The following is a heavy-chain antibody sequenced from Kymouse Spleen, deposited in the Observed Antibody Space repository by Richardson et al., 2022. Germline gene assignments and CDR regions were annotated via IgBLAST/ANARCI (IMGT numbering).Heavy chain of an antibody. D-gene: IGHD3-3*01. CDR3: TRHEDFWSGSDYYYGMDV. V-gene: IGHV3-73*02. J-gene: IGHJ6*02. CDR1: GFTFSGSA. CDR2: IRSKANSYAT. Sequence: EVQLVESGGGLVQPGGSLKLSCAASGFTFSGSAMHWVRQASGKGLEWVGRIRSKANSYATAYAASVKGRFTISRDDSKNTAYLQMNSLKTEDTAVYYCTRHEDFWSGSDYYYGMDVWGQGTTVTVSS.